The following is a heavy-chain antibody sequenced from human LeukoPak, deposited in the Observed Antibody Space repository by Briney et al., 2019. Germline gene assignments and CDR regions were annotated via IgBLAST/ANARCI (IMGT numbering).Heavy chain of an antibody. CDR2: ISTNTGNP. J-gene: IGHJ6*02. D-gene: IGHD3-3*01. CDR1: GYTFTSYA. V-gene: IGHV7-4-1*02. Sequence: GASVKVSCKASGYTFTSYAMNWVRQAPGQGLEWMGWISTNTGNPTYAQGFTGRLVFSLDTSVSTAYLQISSLKAEDTAVYYCARGAAVLRFLEWLSSYYYYYYGMDVWGQGTTVTVSS. CDR3: ARGAAVLRFLEWLSSYYYYYYGMDV.